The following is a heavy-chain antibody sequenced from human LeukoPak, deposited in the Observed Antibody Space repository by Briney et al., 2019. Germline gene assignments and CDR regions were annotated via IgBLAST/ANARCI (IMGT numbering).Heavy chain of an antibody. V-gene: IGHV4-34*01. D-gene: IGHD3-10*01. CDR2: INHSGST. Sequence: PSETLSLTCAVYGGSFSGYYWSWIRQPPGKGLEWIGEINHSGSTNYNPSLKSRVTISVDTSKNQFSLKLSSVTAADTAVYYCASTVYYYGSGSYYGRRAFNYWGQGTLVTVSS. CDR3: ASTVYYYGSGSYYGRRAFNY. CDR1: GGSFSGYY. J-gene: IGHJ4*02.